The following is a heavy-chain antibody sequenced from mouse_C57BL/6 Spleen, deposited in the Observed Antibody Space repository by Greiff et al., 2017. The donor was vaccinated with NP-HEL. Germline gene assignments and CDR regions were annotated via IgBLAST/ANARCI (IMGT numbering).Heavy chain of an antibody. V-gene: IGHV1-26*01. Sequence: EVQLQQSGPELVKPGASVKISCKASGYTFTDYYMNWVKQSHGKSLEWIGDINPNNGGTSYNQKFKGKATLTVDKSSSTAYMELRSLTSEDSAVYYCARGWLSGNWGQGTTLTVSS. D-gene: IGHD1-1*02. CDR1: GYTFTDYY. CDR3: ARGWLSGN. J-gene: IGHJ2*01. CDR2: INPNNGGT.